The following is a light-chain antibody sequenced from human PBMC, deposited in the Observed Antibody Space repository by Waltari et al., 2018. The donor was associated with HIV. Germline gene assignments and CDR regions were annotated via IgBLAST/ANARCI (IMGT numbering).Light chain of an antibody. Sequence: DIVLTQSPDSLLVSLGERATINCKSSQSVLYSSNNKNYLAWYQQKPGQPPKLLIYWASTRESGVPDRFSGSGSGTDFTLTISSLQAEDVAVYYCQQYYSTPFTFGGGTKVEIK. V-gene: IGKV4-1*01. J-gene: IGKJ4*01. CDR1: QSVLYSSNNKNY. CDR3: QQYYSTPFT. CDR2: WAS.